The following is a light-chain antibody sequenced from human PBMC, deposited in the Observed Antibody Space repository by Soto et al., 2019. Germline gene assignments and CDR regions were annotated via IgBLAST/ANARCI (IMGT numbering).Light chain of an antibody. V-gene: IGKV1-6*01. CDR1: QSVRDD. CDR2: AAS. J-gene: IGKJ2*01. Sequence: AIQMTQSPSSLSASAGERATIACRASQSVRDDLAWYQQKPGQAPKLLIYAASNLHTGVTSSFSGSRSCTDVTLIISSLQPEDVVTYYCLQEYDYPYTFGQGTKLEIK. CDR3: LQEYDYPYT.